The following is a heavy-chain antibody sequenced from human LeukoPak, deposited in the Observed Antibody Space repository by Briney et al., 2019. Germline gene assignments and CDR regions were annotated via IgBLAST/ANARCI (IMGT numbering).Heavy chain of an antibody. J-gene: IGHJ4*02. CDR1: GFTFSDAW. V-gene: IGHV3-15*01. CDR2: IKSKSAGGTT. CDR3: TADVPTMVAQIDY. D-gene: IGHD4/OR15-4a*01. Sequence: GESLRLSCAATGFTFSDAWMTWLRQAPGKGLEWVGRIKSKSAGGTTEYAAPVKGRFTISRDDSKDTLLLQMNSLKTEGTAMYYCTADVPTMVAQIDYWGQGTRVTVSS.